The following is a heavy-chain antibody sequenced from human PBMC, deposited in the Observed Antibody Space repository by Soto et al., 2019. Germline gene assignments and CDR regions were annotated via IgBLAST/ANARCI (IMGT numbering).Heavy chain of an antibody. D-gene: IGHD6-13*01. CDR3: ARVPVGVAAADYYFDY. CDR2: INSDGSST. V-gene: IGHV3-74*01. Sequence: GGSLRLSCAASGFTFSSYWMHWVRQAPGKGLVWVSRINSDGSSTSYADSVKGRFTISRDNAKNTLYLQMNSLRAEDTAVYYCARVPVGVAAADYYFDYWGQGTLVNV. J-gene: IGHJ4*02. CDR1: GFTFSSYW.